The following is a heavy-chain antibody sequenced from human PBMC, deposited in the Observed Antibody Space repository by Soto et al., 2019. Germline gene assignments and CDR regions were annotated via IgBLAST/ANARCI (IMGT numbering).Heavy chain of an antibody. D-gene: IGHD1-1*01. CDR2: IYSGGST. Sequence: GGSLRLSCAASGFTVSSNYMSWVRQAPGKGLEWVSVIYSGGSTYYADSVKGRFTISRDNSKNTLYLQMNSLRAEDTAVYYCARDLQHYGSITGAFDIWGQGTMVTVSS. CDR1: GFTVSSNY. V-gene: IGHV3-66*01. CDR3: ARDLQHYGSITGAFDI. J-gene: IGHJ3*02.